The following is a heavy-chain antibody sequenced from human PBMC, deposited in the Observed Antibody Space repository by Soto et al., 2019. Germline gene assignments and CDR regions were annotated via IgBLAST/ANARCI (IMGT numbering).Heavy chain of an antibody. Sequence: SETLSLTCTVSGGSISSYYWSWIRQPPGKGLEWIGYIYYSGSTNYNPSLKSRVAISVDTSKNQFSLKLSSVTAADTAVYYCARYMGALTLDTAMVRPQDPYYYYYYMDVWGKGTTVTVSS. CDR2: IYYSGST. CDR3: ARYMGALTLDTAMVRPQDPYYYYYYMDV. J-gene: IGHJ6*03. V-gene: IGHV4-59*01. CDR1: GGSISSYY. D-gene: IGHD5-18*01.